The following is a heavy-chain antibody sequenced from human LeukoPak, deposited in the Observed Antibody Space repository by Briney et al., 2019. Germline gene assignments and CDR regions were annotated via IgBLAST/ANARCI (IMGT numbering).Heavy chain of an antibody. J-gene: IGHJ2*01. CDR1: GGSISSYY. Sequence: SETLSLTCTVSGGSISSYYWSWIRQPPGKGLEWIGYIYYSGSTNYNPSLKSRVTISVDTSKNQFSLKLSSVTAADTAVYYCARDSGLGYCSSTSCPRNFDLWGRGTLVTVSS. D-gene: IGHD2-2*01. CDR2: IYYSGST. CDR3: ARDSGLGYCSSTSCPRNFDL. V-gene: IGHV4-59*01.